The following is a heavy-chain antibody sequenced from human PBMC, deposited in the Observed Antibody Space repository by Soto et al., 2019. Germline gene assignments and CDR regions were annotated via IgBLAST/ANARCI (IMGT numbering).Heavy chain of an antibody. CDR2: INHSGST. D-gene: IGHD3-9*01. V-gene: IGHV4-34*01. CDR1: GGSFSGCY. J-gene: IGHJ6*02. CDR3: ASGYYYDILTGYYGVYYGMDV. Sequence: SETLSLTCAVYGGSFSGCYWSWIRQPPGKGLEWIGEINHSGSTNYNPSLKSRVTISVDTSKNQFSLKLSSVTAADTAVYYCASGYYYDILTGYYGVYYGMDVWGQGTTVTVSS.